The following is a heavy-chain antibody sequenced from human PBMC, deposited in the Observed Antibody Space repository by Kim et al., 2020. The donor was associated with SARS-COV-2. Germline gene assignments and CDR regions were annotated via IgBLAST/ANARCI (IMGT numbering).Heavy chain of an antibody. CDR1: GYTFTSYG. CDR2: IIAYNGNT. CDR3: ARDPVVEQRLVLKDY. Sequence: ASVKVSCKASGYTFTSYGISWVRQAAGQGLEWMGLIIAYNGNTNDAQKLQGRVTMTTDTSTSTAYMELRSPRSDDTAVYYCARDPVVEQRLVLKDYWGQG. V-gene: IGHV1-18*01. J-gene: IGHJ4*02. D-gene: IGHD6-13*01.